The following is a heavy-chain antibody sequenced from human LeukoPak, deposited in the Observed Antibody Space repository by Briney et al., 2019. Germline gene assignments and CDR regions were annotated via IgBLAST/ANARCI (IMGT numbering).Heavy chain of an antibody. CDR2: MNPNSGDT. Sequence: ASVKVSCKASGGTFSSYAISWVRQAPGQGLEWMGWMNPNSGDTGYTQKFQGRVAMTRSTSITTAYMELSSLRSEDTAVYYCAFPGEPWGQGTLVTVSS. CDR1: GGTFSSYA. J-gene: IGHJ5*02. CDR3: AFPGEP. V-gene: IGHV1-8*02. D-gene: IGHD3-10*01.